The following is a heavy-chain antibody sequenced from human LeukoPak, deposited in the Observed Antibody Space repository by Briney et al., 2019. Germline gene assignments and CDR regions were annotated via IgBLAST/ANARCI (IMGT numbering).Heavy chain of an antibody. CDR3: ARAGGIVVVPAAIYWFDP. CDR2: INPNSGGT. V-gene: IGHV1-2*02. Sequence: ASVKVSCKASGYTFTGYYMHWVRQAPGQGLEWMGWINPNSGGTNYAQKFQGRVTMTRDTSISTAYMELSRLRSDDTAVYYCARAGGIVVVPAAIYWFDPWGQRTLVTVSS. D-gene: IGHD2-2*01. CDR1: GYTFTGYY. J-gene: IGHJ5*02.